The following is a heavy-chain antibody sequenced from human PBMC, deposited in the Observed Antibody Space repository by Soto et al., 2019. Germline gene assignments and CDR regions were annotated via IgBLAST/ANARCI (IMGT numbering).Heavy chain of an antibody. Sequence: GGSLRLSCAASDFTFSNAWMNWVRQAPRKGLEWVGRIKSNTDGRTTDYAAPVKGRFTISRDDSKKTLYLQMNSLKTEDTAVYYCTIPLEGCSGGSCYRYYYYGMDVWGQGTTVTVSS. J-gene: IGHJ6*02. CDR3: TIPLEGCSGGSCYRYYYYGMDV. D-gene: IGHD2-15*01. CDR1: DFTFSNAW. V-gene: IGHV3-15*07. CDR2: IKSNTDGRTT.